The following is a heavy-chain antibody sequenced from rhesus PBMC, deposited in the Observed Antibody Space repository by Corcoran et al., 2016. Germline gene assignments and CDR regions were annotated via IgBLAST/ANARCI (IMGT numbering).Heavy chain of an antibody. D-gene: IGHD6-31*01. CDR2: ISSASSYR. V-gene: IGHV3-183*01. Sequence: EVQLVESGGGLVQPGGSLRLSCAASGFTFGDSGMHWVRQAPGQGLEWVSTISSASSYRDYDDSVKGRCTISRDNAKNSLALQMSSLRAEDTAVYYCTRGYSSGAPYCDYWGQGVLVTVSS. J-gene: IGHJ4*01. CDR3: TRGYSSGAPYCDY. CDR1: GFTFGDSG.